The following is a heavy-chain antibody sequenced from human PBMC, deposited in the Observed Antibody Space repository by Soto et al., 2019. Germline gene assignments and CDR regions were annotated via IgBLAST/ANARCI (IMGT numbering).Heavy chain of an antibody. V-gene: IGHV3-30*18. CDR2: ISYDGSNK. Sequence: LRLSFAASGFTFSSYGMHWVRQAPGKGLEWVAVISYDGSNKYYADSVKGRFTISRDNSKNTLYLQMNSLRAEDTAVYYCAKDLRITIFQDAFDIWGQGTMVNVSS. CDR3: AKDLRITIFQDAFDI. CDR1: GFTFSSYG. D-gene: IGHD3-3*01. J-gene: IGHJ3*02.